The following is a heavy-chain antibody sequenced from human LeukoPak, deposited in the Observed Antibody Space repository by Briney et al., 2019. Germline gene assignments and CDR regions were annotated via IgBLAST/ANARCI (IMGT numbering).Heavy chain of an antibody. CDR3: ARHEGCGSSCFYGMDV. J-gene: IGHJ6*02. V-gene: IGHV4-39*01. CDR1: GDSISSSSFY. Sequence: SETLSLTCTVSGDSISSSSFYWGWIREPPGKGLEWIGPIYYSGCTYYNPSLKSRVSKSVDTSKNQFSLKLGSVTAADTAVYYCARHEGCGSSCFYGMDVWGQGTTVTVSS. D-gene: IGHD2-15*01. CDR2: IYYSGCT.